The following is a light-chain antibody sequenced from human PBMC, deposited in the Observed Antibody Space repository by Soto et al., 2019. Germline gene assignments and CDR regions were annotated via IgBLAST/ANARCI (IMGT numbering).Light chain of an antibody. CDR2: DVS. CDR3: CSYTSSSTPWV. CDR1: SSDVGGYNY. Sequence: QSVLTQPASVSGSPGQSITISCTGTSSDVGGYNYVSSYQQHPGEAPKLMIYDVSDRPSGVSNRFSASKSGNTASLTISGLQPEDEADYFCCSYTSSSTPWVFGTGTKATVL. J-gene: IGLJ1*01. V-gene: IGLV2-14*03.